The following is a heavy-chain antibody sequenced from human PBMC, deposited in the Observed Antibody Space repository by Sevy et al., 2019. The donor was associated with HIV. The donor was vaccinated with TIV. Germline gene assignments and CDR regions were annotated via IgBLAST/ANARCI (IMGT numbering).Heavy chain of an antibody. Sequence: GGSLRLSCAASGFTFSSYGMHWVRQAPGKGLEWVAVISYDGSNKYYADSVKGRFTISRDNSKNTLYLQMNSLRAEDTAVYYCAKAPFAAAAAFDYWGQGTLVTVSS. V-gene: IGHV3-30*18. D-gene: IGHD6-13*01. CDR1: GFTFSSYG. J-gene: IGHJ4*02. CDR3: AKAPFAAAAAFDY. CDR2: ISYDGSNK.